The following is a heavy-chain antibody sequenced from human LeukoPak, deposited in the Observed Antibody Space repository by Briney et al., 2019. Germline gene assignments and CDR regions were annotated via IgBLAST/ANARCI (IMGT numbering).Heavy chain of an antibody. J-gene: IGHJ4*02. CDR2: FDPEDGET. D-gene: IGHD3-16*02. V-gene: IGHV1-24*01. CDR1: EYTLTDLS. Sequence: ASVKVSCKVSEYTLTDLSMHWVRQAPGKGLEWMGGFDPEDGETIYAQKFQGRVTMTEDTSTDTAYMELSSLRSEDTAVYYCATDLRDYVWGSYRRFDYWGQGTLVTVSS. CDR3: ATDLRDYVWGSYRRFDY.